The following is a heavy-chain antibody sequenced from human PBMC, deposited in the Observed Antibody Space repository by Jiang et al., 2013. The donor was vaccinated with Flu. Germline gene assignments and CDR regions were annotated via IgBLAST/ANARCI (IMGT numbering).Heavy chain of an antibody. Sequence: EVQLLESGGGLVQPGGSLRLSCAASGFTVSSNYMSWVRQAPGKGLEWVSVIYSGGSTYYADSVKGRFTISRDNSKNTLYLQMNSLRAEDTAVYYCASSGIAVAGALTGDSVLDYWGQGTLVTVSS. D-gene: IGHD6-19*01. CDR2: IYSGGST. CDR1: GFTVSSNY. V-gene: IGHV3-66*02. J-gene: IGHJ4*02. CDR3: ASSGIAVAGALTGDSVLDY.